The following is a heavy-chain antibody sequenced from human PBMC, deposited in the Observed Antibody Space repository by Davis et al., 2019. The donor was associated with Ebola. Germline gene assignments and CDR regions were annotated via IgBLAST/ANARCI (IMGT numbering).Heavy chain of an antibody. CDR3: AREAGEQDYYYGMDV. V-gene: IGHV3-30-3*01. CDR1: GFTFSNYA. J-gene: IGHJ6*04. Sequence: GESLKISCAASGFTFSNYAMHWVRQAPGKGLEWVAVITYDGSTKHYADSVKGRFSISRDNSKNTQHLQMDSLRAEDTAVYYCAREAGEQDYYYGMDVWGKGTTVTVSS. CDR2: ITYDGSTK. D-gene: IGHD3-10*01.